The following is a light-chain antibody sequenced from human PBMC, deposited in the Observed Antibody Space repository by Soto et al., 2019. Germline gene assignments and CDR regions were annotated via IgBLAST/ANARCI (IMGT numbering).Light chain of an antibody. V-gene: IGKV1-5*03. J-gene: IGKJ1*01. CDR3: QQYHDNWT. CDR2: KAS. Sequence: DIQMTQSPSTLSASVGDRVTITCRASQSISSWLAWHQQKPGKAPRLLIYKASNLESGVPSRFSGSGSGTEFTLTIARLQPDDSATYYCQQYHDNWTFGEGTKVEIK. CDR1: QSISSW.